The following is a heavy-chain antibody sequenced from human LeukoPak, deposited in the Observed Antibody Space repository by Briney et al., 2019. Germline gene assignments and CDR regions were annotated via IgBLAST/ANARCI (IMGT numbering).Heavy chain of an antibody. CDR3: ARGRNVVVPAAYYFDY. CDR2: INHSGST. V-gene: IGHV4-34*01. J-gene: IGHJ4*02. CDR1: GFTFSSYS. D-gene: IGHD2-2*01. Sequence: GSLRLSCAASGFTFSSYSMNWIRQPPGKGLEWIGEINHSGSTNYNPSLKSRVTISVDTSKNQFSLKLSSVTAADTAVYYCARGRNVVVPAAYYFDYWGQGTLVTVSS.